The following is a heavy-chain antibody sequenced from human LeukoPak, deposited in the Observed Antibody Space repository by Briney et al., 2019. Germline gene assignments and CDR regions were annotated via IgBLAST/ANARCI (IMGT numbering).Heavy chain of an antibody. V-gene: IGHV1-69*05. CDR1: GGTFSSYA. J-gene: IGHJ4*02. D-gene: IGHD6-19*01. Sequence: WASVKVSCKASGGTFSSYAISWVRQAPGQGLEWMGGIIPIFGTANYAQKFQGRVTITTDESTSTAYMELSSLRSEDTAVYYCARDVRAVAGNFDYWGQGTLVTVSS. CDR2: IIPIFGTA. CDR3: ARDVRAVAGNFDY.